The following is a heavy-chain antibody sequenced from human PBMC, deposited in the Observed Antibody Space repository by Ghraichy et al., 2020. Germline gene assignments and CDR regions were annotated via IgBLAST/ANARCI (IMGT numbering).Heavy chain of an antibody. Sequence: GGSLRLSCAASGFTFSSYGMHWVRQAPGKGLEWVAVIWYDGSNKYYADSVKGRFTISRDNSKNTLYLQMNSLRAEDTAVYYCARDGRAAAGSFKYYYYGMDVWGQGTTVTVSS. CDR2: IWYDGSNK. J-gene: IGHJ6*02. CDR1: GFTFSSYG. V-gene: IGHV3-33*01. CDR3: ARDGRAAAGSFKYYYYGMDV. D-gene: IGHD6-13*01.